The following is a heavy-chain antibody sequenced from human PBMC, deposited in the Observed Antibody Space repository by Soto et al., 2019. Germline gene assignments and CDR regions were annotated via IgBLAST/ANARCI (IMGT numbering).Heavy chain of an antibody. CDR3: ARLIFSYGVDV. D-gene: IGHD2-8*01. CDR1: GGSISSANW. Sequence: ASETLSLTCAASGGSISSANWWTWVRQPPGKGLEWIGEIYHGGSTSYNPSLKSRVTLSLDKFKNHFSLNLTSVTAADTAVYYCARLIFSYGVDVWGQGKTVTAP. V-gene: IGHV4-4*02. CDR2: IYHGGST. J-gene: IGHJ6*02.